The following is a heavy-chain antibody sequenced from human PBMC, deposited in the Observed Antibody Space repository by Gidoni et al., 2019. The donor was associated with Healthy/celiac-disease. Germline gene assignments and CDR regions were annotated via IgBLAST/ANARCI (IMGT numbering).Heavy chain of an antibody. CDR2: ISSSSSYI. CDR1: GFTFSSYS. D-gene: IGHD4-17*01. Sequence: EVQLVESGGGLVKPGGSLRLSCAASGFTFSSYSMNWVRQAPGKGLEWVSSISSSSSYIYYADSVKGRFTISRDNAKNSLYLQMNSLRAEDTAVYYCARVRADYGDYEDFAWYFDLWGRGTLVTVSS. V-gene: IGHV3-21*01. J-gene: IGHJ2*01. CDR3: ARVRADYGDYEDFAWYFDL.